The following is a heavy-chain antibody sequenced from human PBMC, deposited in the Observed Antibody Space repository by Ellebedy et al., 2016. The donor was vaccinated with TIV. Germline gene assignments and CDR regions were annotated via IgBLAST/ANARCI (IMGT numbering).Heavy chain of an antibody. D-gene: IGHD3-16*01. V-gene: IGHV3-23*01. J-gene: IGHJ6*02. CDR2: ISGSGGSP. CDR3: ARGWGRDTAVDY. Sequence: GESLKISCAASGFTFNTYSMNWVRQAPGKGLEWVSSISGSGGSPFNADSVRGRFTISRDNSKNTLYLQMNSLRADDTAVYYCARGWGRDTAVDYWGQGTTVTVSS. CDR1: GFTFNTYS.